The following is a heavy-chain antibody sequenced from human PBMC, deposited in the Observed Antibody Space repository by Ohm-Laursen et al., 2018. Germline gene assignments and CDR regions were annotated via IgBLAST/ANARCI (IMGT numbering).Heavy chain of an antibody. V-gene: IGHV3-48*03. CDR2: ISSSGSTI. D-gene: IGHD3-22*01. CDR1: GFTFSSYE. J-gene: IGHJ6*02. CDR3: AKDSYDSSGYYYPHV. Sequence: SLRLSCAASGFTFSSYEMNWVRQAPGKGLEWVSYISSSGSTIYYADSVKGRFTISRDNAKNSLYLQMNSLRAEDTAVYYCAKDSYDSSGYYYPHVWGQGTTVTVSS.